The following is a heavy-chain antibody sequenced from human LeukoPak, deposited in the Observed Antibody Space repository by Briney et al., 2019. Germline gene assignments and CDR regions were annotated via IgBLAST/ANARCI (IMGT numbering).Heavy chain of an antibody. V-gene: IGHV4-34*01. Sequence: TSSETLSLTCAVYGGSFSGYYWSWIRQPPGKGLEWIGEINHSGSTNYNPSLKSRVTISVDTSKNQFSLKLSSVTAADTAVYYCARRPPGRGSCSLGYWGQGTLVTVSS. CDR2: INHSGST. D-gene: IGHD6-13*01. CDR3: ARRPPGRGSCSLGY. J-gene: IGHJ4*02. CDR1: GGSFSGYY.